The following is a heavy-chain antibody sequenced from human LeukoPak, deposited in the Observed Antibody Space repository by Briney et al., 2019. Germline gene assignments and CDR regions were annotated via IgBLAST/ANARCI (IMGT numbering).Heavy chain of an antibody. CDR3: ARWTGVIDQ. V-gene: IGHV3-7*01. CDR1: GFTFVNYW. D-gene: IGHD3-10*01. CDR2: IKQDRSLA. Sequence: GGSLRLSCAASGFTFVNYWMHWVRVAPGKGPEWVANIKQDRSLAHYLDSVKGRFTISRDNTNNSLILQMNSLLAEDTAVYYYARWTGVIDQWGQGTLVTVSS. J-gene: IGHJ4*02.